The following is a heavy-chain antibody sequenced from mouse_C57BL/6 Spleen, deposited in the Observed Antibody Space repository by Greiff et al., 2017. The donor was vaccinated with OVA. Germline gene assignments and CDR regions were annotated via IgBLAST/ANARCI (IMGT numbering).Heavy chain of an antibody. D-gene: IGHD1-1*01. V-gene: IGHV5-17*01. J-gene: IGHJ4*01. CDR2: ISSGSSTI. Sequence: EVKLMESGGGLVKPGGSLKLSCAASGFTFSDYGMHWVRQAPEKGLEWVAYISSGSSTIYYADTVKGRFTISRDNAKNTLFLQMTSLRSEDTAMYYCARRTTVVEGYAMDYWGQGTSVTVSS. CDR3: ARRTTVVEGYAMDY. CDR1: GFTFSDYG.